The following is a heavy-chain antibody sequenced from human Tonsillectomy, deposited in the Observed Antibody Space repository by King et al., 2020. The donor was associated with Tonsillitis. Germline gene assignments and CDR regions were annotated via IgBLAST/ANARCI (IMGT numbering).Heavy chain of an antibody. CDR3: ARGNFYDNSHLDS. D-gene: IGHD3-22*01. CDR2: ISYDGSKK. J-gene: IGHJ4*02. V-gene: IGHV3-30*01. Sequence: VQLVESGGGVVQPGTSLRLSCTASGITFSTYSIHWVRQAPGKGLEWVAYISYDGSKKNYADSMKGRFTISRDNSRDTLYLQINSLGAEDTAVYYCARGNFYDNSHLDSGGQGTLVTVSS. CDR1: GITFSTYS.